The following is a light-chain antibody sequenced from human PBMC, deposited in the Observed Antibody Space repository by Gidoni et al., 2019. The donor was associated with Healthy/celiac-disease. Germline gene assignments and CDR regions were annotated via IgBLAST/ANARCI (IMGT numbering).Light chain of an antibody. CDR1: QSISSY. J-gene: IGKJ4*01. CDR2: AAS. V-gene: IGKV1-39*01. CDR3: QQSYSTLSLT. Sequence: DIQMTQSPSSLSASVGDRVTITCRASQSISSYLNWYQQKPGKAPKLLIYAASSFQSGVPSRFSGSVSGTDFTLTISSLQPEDFATYYCQQSYSTLSLTFGGGTKVEIK.